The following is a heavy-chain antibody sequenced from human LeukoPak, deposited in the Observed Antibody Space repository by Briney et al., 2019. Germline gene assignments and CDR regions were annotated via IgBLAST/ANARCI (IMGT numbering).Heavy chain of an antibody. CDR1: GFTFSSYA. D-gene: IGHD3-9*01. CDR2: ISGSGGST. Sequence: GGSLRLSCAASGFTFSSYAMSWVRQAPGKGLEWVSAISGSGGSTYYADSVKGRFTISRDNSKNTLYLQMNSLRAEDTAVYYCAKVAYDILTGYSHRGFDCWGQGTLVTVSS. CDR3: AKVAYDILTGYSHRGFDC. V-gene: IGHV3-23*01. J-gene: IGHJ4*02.